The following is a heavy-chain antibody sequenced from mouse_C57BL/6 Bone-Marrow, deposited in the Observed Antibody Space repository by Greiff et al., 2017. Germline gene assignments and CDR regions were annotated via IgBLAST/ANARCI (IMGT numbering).Heavy chain of an antibody. V-gene: IGHV5-17*01. CDR3: ARIYYDYDAWFAY. CDR1: GFTFSDYG. D-gene: IGHD2-4*01. J-gene: IGHJ3*01. Sequence: EVKLMESGGGLVKPGGSLKLSCAASGFTFSDYGMHWVRQAPEKGLEWVAYISSGSSTLYYADTVKGRFPFSSDNVKNTLFLQMTSLRSEDTAMYYCARIYYDYDAWFAYWGQGTLVTVSA. CDR2: ISSGSSTL.